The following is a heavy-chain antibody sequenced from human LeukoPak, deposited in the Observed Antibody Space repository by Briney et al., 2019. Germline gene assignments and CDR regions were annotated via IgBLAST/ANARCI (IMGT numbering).Heavy chain of an antibody. CDR2: INHSGST. D-gene: IGHD4-23*01. V-gene: IGHV4-34*01. J-gene: IGHJ5*02. Sequence: SETLSLTCAVYGGSFSGYYWSWIRQPPGKGLEWIGEINHSGSTNYNPSLKRRVTISVDTSKNQFSLKLSSVTAADTAVYYCARVYRATVVTPRWFDPWGQGTLVTVSS. CDR1: GGSFSGYY. CDR3: ARVYRATVVTPRWFDP.